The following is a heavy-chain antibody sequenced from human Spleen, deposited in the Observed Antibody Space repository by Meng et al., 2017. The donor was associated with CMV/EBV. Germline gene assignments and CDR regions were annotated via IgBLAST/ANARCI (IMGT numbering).Heavy chain of an antibody. V-gene: IGHV1-2*02. CDR1: EYTFIGYY. CDR3: ARVERYCTGGSCSSTGYYGMDV. D-gene: IGHD2-15*01. CDR2: MNPNSGGT. Sequence: ASVKVSCKASEYTFIGYYMHRVRQAPGQGLEWMGWMNPNSGGTKCAQKFQGRVTMTGDTSITTAYMELSRLRSDDMALYYCARVERYCTGGSCSSTGYYGMDVWGQGTTVTVSS. J-gene: IGHJ6*02.